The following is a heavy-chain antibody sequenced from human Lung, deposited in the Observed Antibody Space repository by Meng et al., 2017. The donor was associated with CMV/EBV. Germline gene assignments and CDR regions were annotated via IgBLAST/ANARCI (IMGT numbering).Heavy chain of an antibody. V-gene: IGHV1-69*02. CDR2: IIPILGIA. Sequence: SVKVSXKASGGTFSSYTISWVRQAPGQGLEWMGRIIPILGIANYAQKFQGRVTITADKSTSTAYMELSSLRSEDTAVYYCARVGRNFYGMDVWGQGTPVTVSS. CDR3: ARVGRNFYGMDV. D-gene: IGHD1-14*01. CDR1: GGTFSSYT. J-gene: IGHJ6*02.